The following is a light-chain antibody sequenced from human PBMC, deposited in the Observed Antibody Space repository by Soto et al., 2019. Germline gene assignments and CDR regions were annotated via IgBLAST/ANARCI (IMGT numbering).Light chain of an antibody. CDR1: QSFNSIY. CDR3: QQYDVSPIT. CDR2: GAS. J-gene: IGKJ5*01. V-gene: IGKV3-20*01. Sequence: EIVLTQSPGTLSLSPGERATLSCRASQSFNSIYLAWYQQKPGQAPRLLIYGASSRATGIPDRFSGSGSGTDFTLTITRLEPEDFAVYFCQQYDVSPITFGLGTRLEIK.